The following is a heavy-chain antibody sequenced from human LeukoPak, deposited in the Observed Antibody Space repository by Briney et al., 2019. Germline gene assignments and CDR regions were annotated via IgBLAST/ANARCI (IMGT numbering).Heavy chain of an antibody. V-gene: IGHV3-23*01. CDR1: GFTFSSYA. CDR2: ISGSGGST. D-gene: IGHD3-22*01. Sequence: PGGSLRLSCAASGFTFSSYAMSWVRQAPGKGLEWVSAISGSGGSTYYADSVKGRFTISRDNSKNTLYLQMNSLRAEDTAVYYCAKSGYYYDSSGNYYWGQGTLVTVSS. J-gene: IGHJ4*02. CDR3: AKSGYYYDSSGNYY.